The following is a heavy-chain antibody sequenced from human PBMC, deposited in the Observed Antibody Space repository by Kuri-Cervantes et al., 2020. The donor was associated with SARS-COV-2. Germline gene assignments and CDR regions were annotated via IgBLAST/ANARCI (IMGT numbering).Heavy chain of an antibody. CDR2: ISSSDSTT. CDR1: GFTFRDYY. V-gene: IGHV3-11*01. CDR3: SRDQVSAAGTANY. Sequence: GGSLRLSCVASGFTFRDYYMSWIRLAPGKGLEWISYISSSDSTTYYADSVKGRFTISRDNAKRTLFLQMNSLRVDDTAVYYCSRDQVSAAGTANYWGQGALVTVSS. J-gene: IGHJ4*02. D-gene: IGHD6-13*01.